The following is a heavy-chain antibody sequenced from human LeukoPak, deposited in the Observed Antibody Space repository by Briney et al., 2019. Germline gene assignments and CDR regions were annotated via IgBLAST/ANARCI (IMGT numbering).Heavy chain of an antibody. CDR3: ARSGYSYGYNWFDP. J-gene: IGHJ5*02. V-gene: IGHV4-59*07. Sequence: SDTLSLTCTVSGGSISSHYWSWLRQPPGKGLEWIGYIYYSESNNYNPSLKSRVTISVDTSKNQFSLKLSSVTAADTAVYYCARSGYSYGYNWFDPWGRGTLVTVSS. D-gene: IGHD5-18*01. CDR2: IYYSESN. CDR1: GGSISSHY.